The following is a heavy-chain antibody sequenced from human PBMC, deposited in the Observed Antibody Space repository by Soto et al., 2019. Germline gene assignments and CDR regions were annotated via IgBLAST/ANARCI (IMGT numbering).Heavy chain of an antibody. V-gene: IGHV1-18*04. D-gene: IGHD6-13*01. CDR3: ARGLSSSWSHYGMDV. CDR1: GYTFTSYG. Sequence: ASVKVSCKASGYTFTSYGISWVRQAPGQGLEWMGWISAYNGNTNYAQKLQGRVTMTTDTSTSTTYMELRSLRSDDTAVYYRARGLSSSWSHYGMDVWGQGTTVTVSS. J-gene: IGHJ6*02. CDR2: ISAYNGNT.